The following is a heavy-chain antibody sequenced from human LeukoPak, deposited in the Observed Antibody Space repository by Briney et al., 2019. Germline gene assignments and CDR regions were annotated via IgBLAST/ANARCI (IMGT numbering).Heavy chain of an antibody. V-gene: IGHV4-34*01. CDR2: INHSGST. D-gene: IGHD6-13*01. CDR1: GGSFSGYY. J-gene: IGHJ5*02. CDR3: ANRIAAAGRGGGWFDP. Sequence: SETLYLTCAVYGGSFSGYYWSWIRQPPGKGLEWIGEINHSGSTNYNPSLKSRVTISVDTSKDQFSLKLSSVTAADTAVYYCANRIAAAGRGGGWFDPWGQGTLVTVSS.